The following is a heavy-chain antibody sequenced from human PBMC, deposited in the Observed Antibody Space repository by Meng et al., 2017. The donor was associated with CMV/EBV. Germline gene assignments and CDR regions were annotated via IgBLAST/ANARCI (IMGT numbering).Heavy chain of an antibody. CDR3: ARAGRIVVVPAAIRKNWFDP. CDR2: INHSGST. D-gene: IGHD2-2*01. Sequence: HGRPVQRGSGLLRPSETLSLPCPVHGGSLSGYYWSGIRQPPGKGLEWIGEINHSGSTNYNPSLKSRVTISVDTSKNQFSLKLSSVTAADTAVYYCARAGRIVVVPAAIRKNWFDPWGQGTLVTVSS. CDR1: GGSLSGYY. J-gene: IGHJ5*02. V-gene: IGHV4-34*01.